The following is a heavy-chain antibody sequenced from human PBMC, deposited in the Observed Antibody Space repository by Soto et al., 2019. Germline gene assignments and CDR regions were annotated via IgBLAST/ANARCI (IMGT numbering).Heavy chain of an antibody. V-gene: IGHV4-31*03. CDR1: GGSISSGGYY. J-gene: IGHJ5*02. CDR2: IYYSGST. D-gene: IGHD3-22*01. CDR3: ARDQYYYASSGNYQYHNWFDP. Sequence: PSETLSLTYTVSGGSISSGGYYCSCKRKHPGKGLVWIGYIYYSGSTYYNPYLKSRVTISVDTSKNQFSLKLSSVTAADTAVYYCARDQYYYASSGNYQYHNWFDPWGQGTLVTVS.